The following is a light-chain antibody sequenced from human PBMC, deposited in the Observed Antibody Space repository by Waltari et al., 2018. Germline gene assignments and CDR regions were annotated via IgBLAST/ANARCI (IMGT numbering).Light chain of an antibody. V-gene: IGLV4-69*01. CDR1: SGHSSNI. CDR2: VNSDGSH. CDR3: QTGGHGTWV. Sequence: QLVLTQSPSASASLGASVKLTCTLSSGHSSNIIAWHQQQPEKGPRYLMKVNSDGSHSKGDEIPDRFSCSSPGAERYLTIASLQSEDEADYFCQTGGHGTWVFGGGTKLTVL. J-gene: IGLJ3*02.